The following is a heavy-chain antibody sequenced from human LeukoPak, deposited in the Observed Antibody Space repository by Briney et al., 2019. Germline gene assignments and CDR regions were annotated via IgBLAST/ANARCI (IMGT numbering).Heavy chain of an antibody. V-gene: IGHV4-30-2*01. J-gene: IGHJ3*02. CDR1: GVSISSGGYS. Sequence: SQTLSLTCAVSGVSISSGGYSWSWIPQPPGKGLEWIGYIYHSGSTYYNPSLNSRVTIAVDRSKNQFSLKLCSVTAADTDVYYCGRPYYYGSGSYAFDIWGQGTMVTVSS. CDR2: IYHSGST. D-gene: IGHD3-10*01. CDR3: GRPYYYGSGSYAFDI.